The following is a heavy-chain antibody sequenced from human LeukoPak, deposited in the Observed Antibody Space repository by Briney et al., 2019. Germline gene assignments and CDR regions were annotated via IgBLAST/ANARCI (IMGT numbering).Heavy chain of an antibody. J-gene: IGHJ4*02. CDR2: INAGNGNT. CDR3: ARDRRDGGPTFPRIYYFDY. V-gene: IGHV1-3*01. D-gene: IGHD4-23*01. CDR1: GYTFTSYA. Sequence: GASVKVSCKASGYTFTSYAMHWVRQAPGQRLEWMGWINAGNGNTKYSQKFQGRVTITRDTSTSTVYMELSSLRSEDTAVYYCARDRRDGGPTFPRIYYFDYWGQGTLVTVSS.